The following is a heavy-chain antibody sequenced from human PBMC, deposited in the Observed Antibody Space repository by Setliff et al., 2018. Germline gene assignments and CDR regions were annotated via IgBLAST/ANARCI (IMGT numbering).Heavy chain of an antibody. J-gene: IGHJ4*02. CDR3: AKDLGYSYGYRFDY. V-gene: IGHV3-33*06. D-gene: IGHD5-18*01. Sequence: LRLSCAASGFTFSSYGMHWVRQAPGKGLEWVAVIWYDGSNKYYADSVKGRFTISRDNSKNTLYLQMNSLRAEDTAVYYCAKDLGYSYGYRFDYWGQGTLVTVSS. CDR2: IWYDGSNK. CDR1: GFTFSSYG.